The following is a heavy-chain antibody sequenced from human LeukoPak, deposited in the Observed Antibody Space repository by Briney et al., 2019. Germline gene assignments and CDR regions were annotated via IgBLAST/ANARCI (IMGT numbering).Heavy chain of an antibody. Sequence: SETLSLTCTVSGASISSNNFFWGWIRQPPGRGLEWIGTIHYGVSTYYNLSLKSRVSISVDTSKNQFSLELTSVTAADTAVYYCATDWGGMDCFVPWGQGTLVTVSS. V-gene: IGHV4-39*01. D-gene: IGHD2-21*01. CDR2: IHYGVST. CDR3: ATDWGGMDCFVP. J-gene: IGHJ5*02. CDR1: GASISSNNFF.